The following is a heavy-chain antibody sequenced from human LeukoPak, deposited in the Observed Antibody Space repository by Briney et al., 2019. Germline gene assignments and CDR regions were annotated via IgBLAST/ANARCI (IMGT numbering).Heavy chain of an antibody. D-gene: IGHD1-26*01. CDR2: IKQDGSEK. J-gene: IGHJ4*02. CDR3: ARDRGELDY. CDR1: GFTFSSYG. Sequence: GGSLRLSCAASGFTFSSYGMHWVRQAPGKGLEWVANIKQDGSEKYYVDSVKGRFTISRDNAKNSLYLQMNSLRAEDTAVYYCARDRGELDYWGQGTLVTVSS. V-gene: IGHV3-7*01.